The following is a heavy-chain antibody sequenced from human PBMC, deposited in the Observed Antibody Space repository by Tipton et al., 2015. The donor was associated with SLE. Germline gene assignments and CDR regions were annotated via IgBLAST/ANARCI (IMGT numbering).Heavy chain of an antibody. D-gene: IGHD6-13*01. J-gene: IGHJ4*02. V-gene: IGHV3-33*01. CDR1: GFTFSSYG. Sequence: SLRLSCAASGFTFSSYGMYWVRQAPGKGLEWVAVIWYDGSNKYYADSVKGRFTISRDNAKNSLYLQMNSLRAEDTAVYYCARGGSQQLVDHWGQGTLVTVSS. CDR3: ARGGSQQLVDH. CDR2: IWYDGSNK.